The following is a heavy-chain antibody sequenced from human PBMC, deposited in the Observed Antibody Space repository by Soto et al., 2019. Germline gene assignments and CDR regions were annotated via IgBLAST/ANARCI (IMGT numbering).Heavy chain of an antibody. Sequence: QVQLQESGPGLVKPSQTLSLTCTVSGGSISSGDYYWSWIRQPPGKGLEWIGYIYYSGSTYYNPSLKSRVTISGDTSKNQFSLKLSSVTAAVTAVYYCAREYEYCSSTSWQVFDYWGQGTLVTVSS. CDR3: AREYEYCSSTSWQVFDY. J-gene: IGHJ4*02. CDR2: IYYSGST. CDR1: GGSISSGDYY. D-gene: IGHD2-2*01. V-gene: IGHV4-30-4*01.